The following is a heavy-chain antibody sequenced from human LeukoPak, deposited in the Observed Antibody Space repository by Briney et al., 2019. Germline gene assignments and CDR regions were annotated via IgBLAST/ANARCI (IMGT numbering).Heavy chain of an antibody. CDR1: GYTFTSYG. V-gene: IGHV1-18*01. CDR3: GLRGYSYGYVSDYFDY. CDR2: ISAYNGNT. D-gene: IGHD5-18*01. Sequence: GASVKVSCKASGYTFTSYGISWVRQAPGQGLEWMGWISAYNGNTNYAQKFQGRVTMTRDTSTSTVYMELSSLRSEDTAVYYCGLRGYSYGYVSDYFDYWGQGTLVTVSS. J-gene: IGHJ4*02.